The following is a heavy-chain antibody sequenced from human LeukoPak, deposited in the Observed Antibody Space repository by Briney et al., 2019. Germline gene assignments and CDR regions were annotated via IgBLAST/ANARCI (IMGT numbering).Heavy chain of an antibody. J-gene: IGHJ4*02. CDR2: IIPILGIA. D-gene: IGHD1-26*01. V-gene: IGHV1-69*04. CDR1: GGTFSSYA. Sequence: ASVKASCKASGGTFSSYAISWVRQAPGQGLEWMGRIIPILGIANYAQKFQGRVTITADKSTSTAYMELSSLRSEDTAVYYCAREGGSYWPFDYWGQGTLVTVSS. CDR3: AREGGSYWPFDY.